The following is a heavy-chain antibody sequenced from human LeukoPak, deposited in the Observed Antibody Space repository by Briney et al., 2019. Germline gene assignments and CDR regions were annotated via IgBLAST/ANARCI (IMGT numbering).Heavy chain of an antibody. D-gene: IGHD5-12*01. Sequence: GGSLRLSCAASGFTFSSYGMHWVRQAPGKGLEWVAFIRYDGSNKYYADSVKGRFTISRDNSKNTLYLQMNSLKTEDTAVYYCTTDSYIVAHEGGQGTLVTVSS. CDR2: IRYDGSNK. J-gene: IGHJ4*02. CDR3: TTDSYIVAHE. CDR1: GFTFSSYG. V-gene: IGHV3-30*02.